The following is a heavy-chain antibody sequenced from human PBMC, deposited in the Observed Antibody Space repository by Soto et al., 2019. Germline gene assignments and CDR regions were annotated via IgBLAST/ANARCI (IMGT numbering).Heavy chain of an antibody. J-gene: IGHJ6*03. CDR1: GYTFTSYG. CDR2: ISAYNGNT. CDR3: AGESGMTTPLYYMDV. Sequence: ASVKVSCKASGYTFTSYGISWVRQAPGQGLEWMGWISAYNGNTNYAQKLQGRVTMTTDTSTSTAYMELRSLRSDDTAVYYCAGESGMTTPLYYMDVWGKGTTVTVSS. D-gene: IGHD4-4*01. V-gene: IGHV1-18*01.